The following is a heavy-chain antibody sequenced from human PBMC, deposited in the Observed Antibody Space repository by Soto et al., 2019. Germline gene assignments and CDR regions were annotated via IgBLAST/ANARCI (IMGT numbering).Heavy chain of an antibody. CDR3: ARDGNLRTTVTNHWYFVL. Sequence: SETLSLTCTVSGGSMSSYYWCWIRQPPRKGLEYIGYTHHSGTTNYNPSLKSRVTISLDTSKNQFSLKLSSVTAADTAVYYCARDGNLRTTVTNHWYFVLSGPSPLVTVSS. CDR2: THHSGTT. CDR1: GGSMSSYY. J-gene: IGHJ2*01. V-gene: IGHV4-59*12. D-gene: IGHD4-17*01.